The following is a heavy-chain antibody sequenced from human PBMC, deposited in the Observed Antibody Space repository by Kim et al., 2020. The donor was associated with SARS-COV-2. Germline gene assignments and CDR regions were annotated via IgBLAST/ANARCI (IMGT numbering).Heavy chain of an antibody. CDR2: IKQDGSEK. V-gene: IGHV3-7*03. J-gene: IGHJ6*02. D-gene: IGHD2-15*01. CDR1: GFTFSSYW. CDR3: ARDSEVVVAATEGYYYYYYGMDV. Sequence: GGSLRLSCAASGFTFSSYWMSWVRQAPGKGLEWVANIKQDGSEKYYVDSVKGRFTISRDNAKNSLYLQMNSLRAEDTAVYYCARDSEVVVAATEGYYYYYYGMDVWGQGTTVTVSS.